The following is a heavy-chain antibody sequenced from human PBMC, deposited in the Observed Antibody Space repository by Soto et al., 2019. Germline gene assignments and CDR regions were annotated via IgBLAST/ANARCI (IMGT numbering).Heavy chain of an antibody. Sequence: QVQLVQSGAEVKKPGASVKVSCKASGYTFTSYGISWVRQAPGQGLEWMGWISAYNGNTNYAQKLQGRVTMTTDTSTSTAYMELRSRRSDDTAVYYCARELSREYSGYDPWYFDYWGQGTLVTVSS. CDR2: ISAYNGNT. V-gene: IGHV1-18*01. D-gene: IGHD5-12*01. CDR1: GYTFTSYG. J-gene: IGHJ4*02. CDR3: ARELSREYSGYDPWYFDY.